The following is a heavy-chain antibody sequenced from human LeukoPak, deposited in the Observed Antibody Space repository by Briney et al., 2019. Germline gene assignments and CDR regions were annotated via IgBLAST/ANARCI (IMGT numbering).Heavy chain of an antibody. CDR1: GYSFTSYW. D-gene: IGHD3-10*01. CDR3: ARFRGFGEFRFDY. CDR2: IYPGDSDT. Sequence: GESLKISCKGSGYSFTSYWIGWVRQMPGKGLGWMGIIYPGDSDTRYSPSFQGQVTISADKSISTAYLRWSSLKASDTAMYYCARFRGFGEFRFDYWGQGTLVTVSS. J-gene: IGHJ4*02. V-gene: IGHV5-51*01.